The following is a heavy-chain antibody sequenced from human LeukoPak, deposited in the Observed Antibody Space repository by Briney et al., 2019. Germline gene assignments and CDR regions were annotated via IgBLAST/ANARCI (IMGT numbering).Heavy chain of an antibody. CDR2: IYYSGST. CDR1: GGSISSSSYY. J-gene: IGHJ4*02. D-gene: IGHD3-16*02. Sequence: PSETLSLTCTVPGGSISSSSYYWGWIRQPPGKGLEWIGSIYYSGSTYYNPSLKSRVTISVDTSKNQFSLKLSSVTAADTAVYYCARAGRGSYRLEWGQGTLVTVSS. V-gene: IGHV4-39*01. CDR3: ARAGRGSYRLE.